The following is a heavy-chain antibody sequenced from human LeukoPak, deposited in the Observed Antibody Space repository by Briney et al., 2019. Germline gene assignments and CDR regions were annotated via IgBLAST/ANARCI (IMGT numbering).Heavy chain of an antibody. J-gene: IGHJ4*02. V-gene: IGHV4-30-2*01. CDR2: IYHSGST. CDR1: GGSISSGGYY. Sequence: TLSLTCTVSGGSISSGGYYWSWIRQPPGKGLEWIGYIYHSGSTFYNPSLKSRVTISVDTSKNQFSLKLSSVTAADTAVYYCARRPHITIFGVVIPHFDYWGQGTLVTVSS. CDR3: ARRPHITIFGVVIPHFDY. D-gene: IGHD3-3*01.